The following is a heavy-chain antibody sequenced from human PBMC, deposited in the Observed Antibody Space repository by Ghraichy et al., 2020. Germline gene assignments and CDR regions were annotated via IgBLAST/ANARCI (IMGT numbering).Heavy chain of an antibody. CDR3: ATENMGGSGSFDY. Sequence: GGSLRLSCAASGFTFSNYYMHWVRQAPGRGLEWVTLIKYDGSDKFYADSVKGRFTISRDNPKNMLYLQMNSLRAEDTAVYYCATENMGGSGSFDYWGQGTLVTVSS. J-gene: IGHJ4*02. D-gene: IGHD3-10*01. CDR2: IKYDGSDK. V-gene: IGHV3-30-3*01. CDR1: GFTFSNYY.